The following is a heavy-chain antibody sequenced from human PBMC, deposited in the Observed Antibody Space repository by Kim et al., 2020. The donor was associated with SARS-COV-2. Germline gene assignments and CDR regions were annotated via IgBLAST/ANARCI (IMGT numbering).Heavy chain of an antibody. Sequence: YADSVKGRFTISRDSSKNTRYLQMNSLRAEDTAVYYCAKTYNYYYYGMDVWGQGTTVTVSS. CDR3: AKTYNYYYYGMDV. J-gene: IGHJ6*02. V-gene: IGHV3-23*05. D-gene: IGHD2-2*02.